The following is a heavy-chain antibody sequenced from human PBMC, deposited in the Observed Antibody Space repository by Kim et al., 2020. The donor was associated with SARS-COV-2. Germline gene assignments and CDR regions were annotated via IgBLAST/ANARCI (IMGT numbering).Heavy chain of an antibody. V-gene: IGHV3-30*01. D-gene: IGHD3-22*01. J-gene: IGHJ6*02. CDR3: ARDYYDSSGYSNYGMDV. Sequence: KGGFTISRDNSKNTLYLQMNSLRAEDTAVYYCARDYYDSSGYSNYGMDVWGQGTTVTVSS.